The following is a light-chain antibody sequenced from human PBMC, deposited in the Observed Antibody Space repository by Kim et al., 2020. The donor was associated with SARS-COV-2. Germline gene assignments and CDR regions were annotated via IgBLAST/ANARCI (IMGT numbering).Light chain of an antibody. CDR1: QSVSGSY. J-gene: IGKJ3*01. Sequence: SPGERATLSCRASQSVSGSYLAWYQQKPGLAPRLLIYAASSRATGIPDRFSGSGSGTDFTLTINRLEPEDFAVYYCQHYGSSPFTFGPGTKADIK. CDR2: AAS. V-gene: IGKV3-20*01. CDR3: QHYGSSPFT.